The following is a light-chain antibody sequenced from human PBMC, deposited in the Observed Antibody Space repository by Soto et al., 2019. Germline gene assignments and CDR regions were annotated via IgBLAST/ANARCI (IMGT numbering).Light chain of an antibody. CDR3: QQYGPSQLYT. J-gene: IGKJ2*01. CDR2: GAT. CDR1: QVVRDTH. V-gene: IGKV3-20*01. Sequence: EIVLTQSPGTLSLSPGERVTLFCRPSQVVRDTHLAWYQQKPGQPPRLLTYGATSRATDIHDRFSASGSGTDYALTISRLEAEDFAVYFGQQYGPSQLYTFGPGTKLEMK.